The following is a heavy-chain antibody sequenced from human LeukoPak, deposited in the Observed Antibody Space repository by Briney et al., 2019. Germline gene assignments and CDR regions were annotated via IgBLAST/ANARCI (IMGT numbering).Heavy chain of an antibody. J-gene: IGHJ4*02. D-gene: IGHD2-2*01. CDR3: AKAAYCTSTSCHFSGYAQRPLDS. V-gene: IGHV3-30*18. Sequence: PGGSLRLSCVASGFTFNTYGIQWVRQAPGKGLEWVAGISVDGNNKDYSDSVKGRFTISRDNSKNTLYLQMNSLRAEDTAVYYCAKAAYCTSTSCHFSGYAQRPLDSWGQGTLVTVSS. CDR2: ISVDGNNK. CDR1: GFTFNTYG.